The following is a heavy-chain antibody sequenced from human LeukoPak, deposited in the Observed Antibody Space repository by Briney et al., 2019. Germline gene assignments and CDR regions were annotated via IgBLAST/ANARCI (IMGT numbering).Heavy chain of an antibody. CDR2: IFPSFGTG. Sequence: SVNVSRQASVTTLRSYATNWVRQAPAQGREWMGAIFPSFGTGKYAQKFQGRVTMTADESTSTAYIDLNYLRSDDTAVYFCARATSANEYSYGFQFDYWGQGTLVTVSS. CDR1: VTTLRSYA. CDR3: ARATSANEYSYGFQFDY. V-gene: IGHV1-69*13. D-gene: IGHD5-18*01. J-gene: IGHJ4*02.